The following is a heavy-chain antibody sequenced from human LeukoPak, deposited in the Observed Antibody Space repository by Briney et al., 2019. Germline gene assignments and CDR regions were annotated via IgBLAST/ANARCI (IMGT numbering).Heavy chain of an antibody. Sequence: SETLSLTCTVSGGSISSSSFSWGWIRQSPGKGLEWIGSIYYSGSTYYNPSLKSRVTISLDTSKNQFSLKLSSVTAADTALYYCARHKDYHYNYMDVWGKGTTVTISS. CDR3: ARHKDYHYNYMDV. V-gene: IGHV4-39*01. J-gene: IGHJ6*03. CDR2: IYYSGST. CDR1: GGSISSSSFS.